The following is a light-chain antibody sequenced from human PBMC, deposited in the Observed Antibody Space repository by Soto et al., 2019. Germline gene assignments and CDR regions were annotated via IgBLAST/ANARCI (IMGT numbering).Light chain of an antibody. V-gene: IGKV3-20*01. CDR3: QQYGSSPTWT. Sequence: EIVLTQSPGTLSLSPGERATLSCRASQSVSSSYLAWYQQKPGQAPRLLIYGASSRATGIPDRFSGSGSGTDFTLTISRREPADFAVYYCQQYGSSPTWTVGQGTKVELK. CDR2: GAS. J-gene: IGKJ1*01. CDR1: QSVSSSY.